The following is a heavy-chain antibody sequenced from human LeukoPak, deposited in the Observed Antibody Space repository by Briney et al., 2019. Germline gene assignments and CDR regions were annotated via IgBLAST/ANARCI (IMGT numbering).Heavy chain of an antibody. D-gene: IGHD3-10*01. CDR3: AGGVPLGAGDPYYYYYYMDV. J-gene: IGHJ6*03. CDR1: GGSISSYY. Sequence: PSETLSLTCIQSGGSISSYYWSWIRRPARKGLEGIGRIYTSGGTNYNPSPHSRVTMSVYTSKNQCSLNLSSGTAQNTAVYYCAGGVPLGAGDPYYYYYYMDVWGKGTTVTVSS. CDR2: IYTSGGT. V-gene: IGHV4-4*07.